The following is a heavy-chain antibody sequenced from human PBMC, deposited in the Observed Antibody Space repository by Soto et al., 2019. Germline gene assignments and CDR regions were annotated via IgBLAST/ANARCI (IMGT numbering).Heavy chain of an antibody. CDR2: ISGYNGDT. V-gene: IGHV1-18*01. Sequence: QGHLVQSEAEVKKPGASVKVSCKASGYTFTRYGISWVRQAPGQGLEWMGWISGYNGDTNYAQKFQDRVSMTIDTSTGKAYMELRSLTSDDTAIYDCAKNGQPPYYYYCLDVWGQGTKVTVSS. CDR3: AKNGQPPYYYYCLDV. D-gene: IGHD2-8*01. CDR1: GYTFTRYG. J-gene: IGHJ6*02.